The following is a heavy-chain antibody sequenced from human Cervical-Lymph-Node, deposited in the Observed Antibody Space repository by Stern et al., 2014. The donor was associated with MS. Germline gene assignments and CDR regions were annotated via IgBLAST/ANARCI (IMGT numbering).Heavy chain of an antibody. CDR2: IYYSGVT. Sequence: QVQLQESGPGLVKPSGTLSLTCAVSGGSISSSSWWTWVRQPPGKGLEWVGEIYYSGVTNYNPSLKSRVTISVDTSKNQFSLKMTSVTAADTAVYFCATLANRIQVIGTTEFYFDDWGQGTLVSVST. CDR3: ATLANRIQVIGTTEFYFDD. V-gene: IGHV4-4*02. D-gene: IGHD1-7*01. CDR1: GGSISSSSW. J-gene: IGHJ4*02.